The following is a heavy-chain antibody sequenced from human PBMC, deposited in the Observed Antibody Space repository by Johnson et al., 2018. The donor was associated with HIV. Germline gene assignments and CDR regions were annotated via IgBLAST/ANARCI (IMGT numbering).Heavy chain of an antibody. Sequence: MLLVESGGGVVQPGGSLRLSCTVAGFRFDDYGMSWVRQAPGKGLEWISTINWNGGRTGYVDSLKGRFTISRDNAKNSLYLQMDSLRPEDTALYYCVGGGLGYQNFHDRFDVWGQGTVVTVSS. CDR1: GFRFDDYG. D-gene: IGHD3-16*02. J-gene: IGHJ3*01. V-gene: IGHV3-20*04. CDR2: INWNGGRT. CDR3: VGGGLGYQNFHDRFDV.